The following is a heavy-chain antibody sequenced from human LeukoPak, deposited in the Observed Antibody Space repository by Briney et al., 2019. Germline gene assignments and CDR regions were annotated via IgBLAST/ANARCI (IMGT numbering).Heavy chain of an antibody. Sequence: SETLSLTCTVSGGSISSTSYFWGWIRQPPGKGLEWIGSIYYRGYTYYNPSLKGRVTISVDTSKNHFSLKLSSVAAADTAVYYCARYLNYADYTAAFDIWGQGTMVAVSS. J-gene: IGHJ3*02. V-gene: IGHV4-39*02. CDR3: ARYLNYADYTAAFDI. D-gene: IGHD4-17*01. CDR2: IYYRGYT. CDR1: GGSISSTSYF.